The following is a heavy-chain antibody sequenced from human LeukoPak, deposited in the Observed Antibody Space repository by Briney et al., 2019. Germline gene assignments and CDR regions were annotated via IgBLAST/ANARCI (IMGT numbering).Heavy chain of an antibody. Sequence: ASVKVSCKASGYTFTGYYMHWVRQAPGQGLEWMGWINPNSGGTNYSQKFQGRVTMTRDTSISTAYMELSRLRSDDTAVYYCASLLNDSSGYFDYWGQGTLVTVSS. J-gene: IGHJ4*02. CDR2: INPNSGGT. V-gene: IGHV1-2*02. CDR1: GYTFTGYY. D-gene: IGHD3-22*01. CDR3: ASLLNDSSGYFDY.